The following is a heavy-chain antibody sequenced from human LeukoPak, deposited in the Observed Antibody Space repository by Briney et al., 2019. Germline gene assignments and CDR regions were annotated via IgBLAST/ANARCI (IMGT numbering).Heavy chain of an antibody. V-gene: IGHV3-33*01. Sequence: PGRSLRLSCAASGFTFSTYGMHWVRQAPGKGLEWVAVIWYDGSNKYYADSVKGRFTISRDNSKNTLYLQMNSLRAEDTAVYCCARDPSHQWLDYWGQGTLVTVSS. CDR2: IWYDGSNK. CDR3: ARDPSHQWLDY. D-gene: IGHD2-8*01. CDR1: GFTFSTYG. J-gene: IGHJ4*02.